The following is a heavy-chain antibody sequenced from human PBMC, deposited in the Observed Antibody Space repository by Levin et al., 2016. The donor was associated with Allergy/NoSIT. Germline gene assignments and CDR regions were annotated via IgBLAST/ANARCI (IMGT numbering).Heavy chain of an antibody. V-gene: IGHV5-51*01. D-gene: IGHD1-1*01. CDR2: IYPGDSDT. CDR3: ARPPGRDYWYFDL. J-gene: IGHJ2*01. Sequence: VRQMPGKGLEWMGIIYPGDSDTRYSPSFQGQVTISADKSISTAYLQWSSLKASDTAMYYCARPPGRDYWYFDLWGRGTLVTVSS.